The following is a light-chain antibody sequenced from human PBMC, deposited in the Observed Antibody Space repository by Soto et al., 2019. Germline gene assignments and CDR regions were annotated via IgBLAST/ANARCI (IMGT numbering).Light chain of an antibody. CDR1: QGINSA. CDR2: DAS. Sequence: AIQLTQSPSSLSASLGARVTITCRASQGINSALAWYQQRPGRAPKLLIYDASTLESGVPSRFSGSGSGTDFTLTIGSLQPEDLAVYYCQQFNSYPITFGQGTRVDSK. CDR3: QQFNSYPIT. V-gene: IGKV1-13*02. J-gene: IGKJ5*01.